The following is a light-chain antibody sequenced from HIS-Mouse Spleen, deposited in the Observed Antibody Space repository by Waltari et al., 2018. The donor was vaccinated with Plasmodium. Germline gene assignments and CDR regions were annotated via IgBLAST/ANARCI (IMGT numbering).Light chain of an antibody. CDR2: DAS. CDR3: QQRSNWPPLT. Sequence: EIVLTQSPATLSLSPGERATLSCRASQSVSSYLAWYQQKPGQPPRLLIYDASNRATGIPARFGGSGSGTDFTLTISSLEPEDFAVYYCQQRSNWPPLTFGGGTKVEIK. J-gene: IGKJ4*01. V-gene: IGKV3-11*01. CDR1: QSVSSY.